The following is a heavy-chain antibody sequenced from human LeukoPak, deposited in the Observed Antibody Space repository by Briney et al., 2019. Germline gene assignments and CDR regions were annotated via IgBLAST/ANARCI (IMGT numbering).Heavy chain of an antibody. CDR2: IYTSGST. Sequence: SETLSLTCTVSGGSISSYYWSWIRQPAGKGLEWIGRIYTSGSTNYNPSLKSRVTMSVDTSKNQFSLKLSSVTAADTAVYYCARDVRSSWYRVDAFDIWGQGTMVTVSS. J-gene: IGHJ3*02. D-gene: IGHD6-13*01. CDR3: ARDVRSSWYRVDAFDI. V-gene: IGHV4-4*07. CDR1: GGSISSYY.